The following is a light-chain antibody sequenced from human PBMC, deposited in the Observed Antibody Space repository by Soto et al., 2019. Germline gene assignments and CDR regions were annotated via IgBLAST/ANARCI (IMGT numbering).Light chain of an antibody. CDR3: QTWDTGIRV. J-gene: IGLJ3*02. Sequence: QPVLTQSPSASASLGASVKLTCTLRSGHSSYAIAWHQQQPEKGPRYLMKLNSDGSHNKGDGIPDRFSGSSSGAERYLTISSLQSEDEADYYCQTWDTGIRVFGGGTKVTVL. V-gene: IGLV4-69*01. CDR2: LNSDGSH. CDR1: SGHSSYA.